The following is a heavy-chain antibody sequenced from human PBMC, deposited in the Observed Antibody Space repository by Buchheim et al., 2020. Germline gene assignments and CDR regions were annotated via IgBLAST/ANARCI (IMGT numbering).Heavy chain of an antibody. D-gene: IGHD5-18*01. CDR3: AKDSPEYSYGYYGDDLGYGMDV. CDR1: GFTFSSYG. J-gene: IGHJ6*02. V-gene: IGHV3-30*18. CDR2: ISYDGSNK. Sequence: QVQLVESGGGVVQPGRSLRLSCAASGFTFSSYGMHWVRQAPGKGLEWVAVISYDGSNKYYADSVKGRFTISRDNSKNTLYLQMNSLRAEDTAVYYCAKDSPEYSYGYYGDDLGYGMDVWGQGTT.